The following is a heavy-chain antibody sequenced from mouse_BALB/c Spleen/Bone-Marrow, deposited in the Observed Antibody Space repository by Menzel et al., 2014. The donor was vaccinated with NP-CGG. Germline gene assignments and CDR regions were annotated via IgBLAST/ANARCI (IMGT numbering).Heavy chain of an antibody. Sequence: EVKLVESGGGLVQPGGSRKLSCAASGFTFSSFGMHWVRRAPEKGLERVAYISSGSSTIYYADTVKGRFTISRDNPKNTLFLQMTSLRSEDTAVYYCARSLYYRYDFFGYWGQSTTLTVSS. V-gene: IGHV5-17*02. CDR2: ISSGSSTI. J-gene: IGHJ2*01. D-gene: IGHD2-14*01. CDR3: ARSLYYRYDFFGY. CDR1: GFTFSSFG.